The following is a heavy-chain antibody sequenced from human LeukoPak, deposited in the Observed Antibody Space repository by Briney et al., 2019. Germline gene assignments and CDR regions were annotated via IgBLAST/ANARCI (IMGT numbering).Heavy chain of an antibody. Sequence: GGSLRLSCAASGFTVSSNYMSWVRQAPGKGVEWVSVIYSGGSTYYADSVKGRFTISRDNSKNTLYLQMNSLRAEDTAVYYCARASYGGYGLDYYFDYWGQGTLVTVSS. J-gene: IGHJ4*02. V-gene: IGHV3-66*01. CDR1: GFTVSSNY. D-gene: IGHD5-12*01. CDR2: IYSGGST. CDR3: ARASYGGYGLDYYFDY.